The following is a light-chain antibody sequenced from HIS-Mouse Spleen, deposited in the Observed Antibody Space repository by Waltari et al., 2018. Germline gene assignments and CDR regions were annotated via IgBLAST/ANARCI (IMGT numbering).Light chain of an antibody. CDR2: SNN. CDR3: AAWDDSLNGRVV. Sequence: QSVLTQPPSASGTPGQRVTISCSGSSSNIGRNTVHWYQQLPGTAPKLLIYSNNQRPSGVPDRFSGSKSGTSASLAISGLQSEDEADYYCAAWDDSLNGRVVFGGGTKLTVL. V-gene: IGLV1-44*01. CDR1: SSNIGRNT. J-gene: IGLJ2*01.